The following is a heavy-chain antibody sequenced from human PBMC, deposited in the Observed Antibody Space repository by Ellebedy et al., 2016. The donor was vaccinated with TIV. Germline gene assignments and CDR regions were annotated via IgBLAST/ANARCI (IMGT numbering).Heavy chain of an antibody. V-gene: IGHV3-21*01. J-gene: IGHJ3*02. CDR3: ARSTVINPQGDAYDI. CDR1: GFTFSSFG. Sequence: PGGSLRLSCAASGFTFSSFGMNWVRKASGKGLEWVSSIESSSTDFYYADSVKGRFTIARDNAKKSLYLHMNSLRAEDTAVYYCARSTVINPQGDAYDIWGQGTKVTVS. D-gene: IGHD4-23*01. CDR2: IESSSTDF.